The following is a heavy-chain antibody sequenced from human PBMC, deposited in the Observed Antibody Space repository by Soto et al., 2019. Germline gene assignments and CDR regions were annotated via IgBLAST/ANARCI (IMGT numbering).Heavy chain of an antibody. V-gene: IGHV3-23*01. Sequence: EVQLMESGGGLVQPGESLRLSCVVSGLSLSGYALSWVRQAPGKGLEWVSAVSGSGGTTYYADSVKGRFTISRDNARNTLSLQMNSLRADDTAVYYCARLSGDHSAFFSYGMDAWGQGTTVTVSS. CDR1: GLSLSGYA. CDR2: VSGSGGTT. J-gene: IGHJ6*02. D-gene: IGHD2-21*01. CDR3: ARLSGDHSAFFSYGMDA.